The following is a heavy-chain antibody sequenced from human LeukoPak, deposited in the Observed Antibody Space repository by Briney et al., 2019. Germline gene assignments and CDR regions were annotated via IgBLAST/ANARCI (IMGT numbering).Heavy chain of an antibody. CDR3: ARDRRGYSAYDGEGFDY. D-gene: IGHD5-12*01. J-gene: IGHJ4*02. V-gene: IGHV1-18*04. CDR1: GFTFKNYG. Sequence: ASVKVSCKASGFTFKNYGFGWVRQAPGQGLQWMGWISADNGNTKYAQNLQGRVIMTTDRSTGTAYVELTSLRSDDTAVYYCARDRRGYSAYDGEGFDYWGQATLVTASS. CDR2: ISADNGNT.